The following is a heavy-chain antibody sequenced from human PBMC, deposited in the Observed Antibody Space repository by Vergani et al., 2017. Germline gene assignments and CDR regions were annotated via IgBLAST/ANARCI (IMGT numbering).Heavy chain of an antibody. CDR2: IYSGGST. Sequence: EVQLVETGGGLIQPGGSLRLSCAASGFTVSSNYMSWVRQAPGKGLEWVSVIYSGGSTYYADSVKGRFTISRDNSKNTLYLQMNSLRDEDTAVYYCARGHYDILTGYSDYWGQGTLVTVSS. CDR3: ARGHYDILTGYSDY. CDR1: GFTVSSNY. D-gene: IGHD3-9*01. J-gene: IGHJ4*02. V-gene: IGHV3-53*02.